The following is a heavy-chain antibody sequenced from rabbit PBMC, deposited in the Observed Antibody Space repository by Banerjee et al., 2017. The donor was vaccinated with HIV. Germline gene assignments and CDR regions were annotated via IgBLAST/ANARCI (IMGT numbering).Heavy chain of an antibody. CDR3: GRETRYSNFNL. J-gene: IGHJ4*01. CDR1: GFSFSSSYY. D-gene: IGHD1-1*01. CDR2: IYAGSSGST. V-gene: IGHV1S40*01. Sequence: QSLEESGGDLVKPEGSLTLTCTASGFSFSSSYYMCWVRQAPGKGLEWIACIYAGSSGSTYYASWAKGRFTISKTSSTTVTLQMTSLTAADTATYFCGRETRYSNFNLWGQGTLVTVS.